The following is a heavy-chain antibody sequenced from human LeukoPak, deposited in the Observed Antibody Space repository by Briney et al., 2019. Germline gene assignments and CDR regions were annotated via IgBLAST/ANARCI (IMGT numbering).Heavy chain of an antibody. J-gene: IGHJ5*02. CDR1: GFTFSRYS. Sequence: GGSLRLSCAASGFTFSRYSMNWVRQAPGKGLEWVSSISISSNYKYYPDSLKGRFTISRDNAKNSLYLQMNSLRAEDTAVYYCARSVTMIVDWFDPWGQGTLVTVSS. V-gene: IGHV3-21*01. CDR2: ISISSNYK. D-gene: IGHD3-22*01. CDR3: ARSVTMIVDWFDP.